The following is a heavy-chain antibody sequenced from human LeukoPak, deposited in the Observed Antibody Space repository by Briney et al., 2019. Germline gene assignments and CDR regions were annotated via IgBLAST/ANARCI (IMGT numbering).Heavy chain of an antibody. V-gene: IGHV1-2*02. Sequence: ASVKVSCKASGYTFTDYYLHWVRQAPGQGLEWMGWINPISGGTNYAQRFQGRVTMTRDTSINTAYVELGRLRSDDTAVYYCARGRAAGTPDYMDVWGKGTTVTISS. J-gene: IGHJ6*03. D-gene: IGHD6-13*01. CDR1: GYTFTDYY. CDR2: INPISGGT. CDR3: ARGRAAGTPDYMDV.